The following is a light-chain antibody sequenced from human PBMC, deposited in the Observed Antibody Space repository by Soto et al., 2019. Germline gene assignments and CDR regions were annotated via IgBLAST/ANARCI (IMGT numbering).Light chain of an antibody. CDR1: QSLLYSNGNTS. Sequence: DIVMTQSPLSLPVTPGEPASISCRSSQSLLYSNGNTSLDWYVQKPEQSPQLLISLVSDRASGVPDSVSGSGSGTAFTLEISRVEAEDVEVYYCIQALQTSYTFGQGTKLEIK. J-gene: IGKJ2*01. CDR2: LVS. CDR3: IQALQTSYT. V-gene: IGKV2-28*01.